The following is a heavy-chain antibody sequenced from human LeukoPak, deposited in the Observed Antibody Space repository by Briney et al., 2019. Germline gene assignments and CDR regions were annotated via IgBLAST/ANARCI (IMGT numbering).Heavy chain of an antibody. D-gene: IGHD2-21*02. V-gene: IGHV4-4*07. CDR3: GRERGTYCGGDYYSWYFQH. J-gene: IGHJ1*01. CDR2: IYTGGST. Sequence: PSETLSLTCTVSGGSFSSYYWSWIRQPAGKGLEWIGRIYTGGSTNYNPSLKSRVTMSVDTSKNQFSLKLSSVTASDTAVYYCGRERGTYCGGDYYSWYFQHGGQGTLVTVSS. CDR1: GGSFSSYY.